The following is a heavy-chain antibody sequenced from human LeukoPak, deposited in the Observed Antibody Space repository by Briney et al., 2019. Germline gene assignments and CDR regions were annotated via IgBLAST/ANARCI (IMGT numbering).Heavy chain of an antibody. V-gene: IGHV1-2*06. J-gene: IGHJ3*02. CDR3: ARDDDSFAVDAFDI. D-gene: IGHD3-3*01. CDR2: INPNSGGT. Sequence: ASVKVSCKASGYTFTGYYMHWVRQAPGRGLEWMGRINPNSGGTNYAQKFQGRVTMTRDTSISTAYMELSRLRSDDTAVYYCARDDDSFAVDAFDIRGQGTMVTVSS. CDR1: GYTFTGYY.